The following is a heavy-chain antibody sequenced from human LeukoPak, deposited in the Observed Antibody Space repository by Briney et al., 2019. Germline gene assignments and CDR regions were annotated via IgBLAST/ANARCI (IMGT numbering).Heavy chain of an antibody. CDR3: AKARYYDFWSGFDY. D-gene: IGHD3-3*01. V-gene: IGHV3-30*02. CDR1: GFTFSSYG. CDR2: IRYDGSNK. Sequence: GGSLRLSCAASGFTFSSYGMHWVRQAPGKGLEWVAFIRYDGSNKYYADSVKGRFTISRDNSKNTLYLQMNSLRAEDTAVYYCAKARYYDFWSGFDYWGQGTLVTVSS. J-gene: IGHJ4*02.